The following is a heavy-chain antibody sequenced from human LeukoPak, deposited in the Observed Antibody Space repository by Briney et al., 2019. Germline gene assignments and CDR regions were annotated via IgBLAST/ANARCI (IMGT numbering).Heavy chain of an antibody. CDR1: GFTFDDYG. Sequence: PGGSLRLSCAASGFTFDDYGMSWVRQAPGKGLEWVSYISSSGSTIYYADSVKGRFTISRDNAKNSLYLQMNSLRAEDTAVYYCARDTVVTATTDLYYFDYWGQGTLVTVSS. D-gene: IGHD2-21*02. V-gene: IGHV3-48*03. CDR2: ISSSGSTI. J-gene: IGHJ4*02. CDR3: ARDTVVTATTDLYYFDY.